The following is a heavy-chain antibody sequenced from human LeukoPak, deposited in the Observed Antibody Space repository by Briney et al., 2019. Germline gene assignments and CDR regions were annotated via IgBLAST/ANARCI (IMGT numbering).Heavy chain of an antibody. V-gene: IGHV3-21*01. J-gene: IGHJ4*02. D-gene: IGHD6-6*01. Sequence: PGGSLRLSCAASGFTFSSYSMNWVRQAQGKGLEWVSSISSSSSYIYYADSVKGRFTISRDNAKNSLYLQMNSLRAEDTAVYYCARAGECSSSALDYWGQGTLVTVSS. CDR1: GFTFSSYS. CDR2: ISSSSSYI. CDR3: ARAGECSSSALDY.